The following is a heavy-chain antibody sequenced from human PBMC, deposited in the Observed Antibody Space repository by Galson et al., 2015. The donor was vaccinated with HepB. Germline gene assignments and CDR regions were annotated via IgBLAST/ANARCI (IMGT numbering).Heavy chain of an antibody. CDR1: GGSISSGGYS. Sequence: TLSLTCAVSGGSISSGGYSWSWIRQPPGKGLEWIGYIYHSGSTYYNPSLKSRVTISVDRSKNQFSLKLSSVTAADTAVYYCARDAPGGGYFDYWGQGTLVTVSS. CDR2: IYHSGST. CDR3: ARDAPGGGYFDY. J-gene: IGHJ4*02. V-gene: IGHV4-30-2*01. D-gene: IGHD1-26*01.